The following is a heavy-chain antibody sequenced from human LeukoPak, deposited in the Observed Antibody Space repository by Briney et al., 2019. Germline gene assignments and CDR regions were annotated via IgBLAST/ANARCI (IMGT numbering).Heavy chain of an antibody. CDR2: ISYDGSNK. CDR1: GFTFSSYA. D-gene: IGHD3-22*01. Sequence: PGRSLRLSCAASGFTFSSYAMHWVRQAPGKGLEWVAVISYDGSNKYYADSVKGRFTISRDNSKNTLYLQMNSLRAEDTAVYYCALTSGYYYRYFDYWGQGTLVTVSS. CDR3: ALTSGYYYRYFDY. J-gene: IGHJ4*02. V-gene: IGHV3-30*04.